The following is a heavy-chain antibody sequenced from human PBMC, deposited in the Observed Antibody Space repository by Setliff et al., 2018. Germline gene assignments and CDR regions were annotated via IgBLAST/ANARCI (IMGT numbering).Heavy chain of an antibody. CDR3: ARDTSSDWATWFDP. D-gene: IGHD6-19*01. J-gene: IGHJ5*02. Sequence: SETLSLTCTVSGGSISTYYWSWIRRPAGKGLEWIGRVFVSGSTNYNPSLKSRVTMSVDTSKNQFSLKLTSVTAADTAMYYCARDTSSDWATWFDPWSQGILVTVSS. V-gene: IGHV4-4*07. CDR1: GGSISTYY. CDR2: VFVSGST.